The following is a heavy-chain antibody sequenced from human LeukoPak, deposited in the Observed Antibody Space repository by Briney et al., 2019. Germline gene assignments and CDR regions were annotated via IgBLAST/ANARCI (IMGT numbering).Heavy chain of an antibody. CDR1: GLTFSTNS. Sequence: GGSLRLSCAAAGLTFSTNSMNWVRQAPGKGLEWVSYISFSSSTIYYADSVKGRFTFSRDNSKNTLHLQMNTLRAEDTAVYYCASRIATAGSVDYWGQGTLVTVSS. J-gene: IGHJ4*02. D-gene: IGHD6-13*01. CDR2: ISFSSSTI. V-gene: IGHV3-48*01. CDR3: ASRIATAGSVDY.